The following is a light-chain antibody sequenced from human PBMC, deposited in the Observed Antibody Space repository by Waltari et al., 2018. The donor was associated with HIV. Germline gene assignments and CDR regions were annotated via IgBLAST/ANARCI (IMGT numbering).Light chain of an antibody. CDR1: QHIKND. V-gene: IGKV1-39*01. CDR2: SAS. CDR3: QQSHAPPLT. J-gene: IGKJ4*01. Sequence: DIQVTQSPSSLSAYTGDTVIITCRASQHIKNDLNWYHQKPGASPRLLIYSASGLQSGVPSRFTGSGSGTEFNFTISGLQSEDSATYYCQQSHAPPLTFGGGTKVEIK.